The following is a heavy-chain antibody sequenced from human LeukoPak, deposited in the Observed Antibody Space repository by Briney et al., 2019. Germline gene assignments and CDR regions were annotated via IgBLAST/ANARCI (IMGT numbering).Heavy chain of an antibody. Sequence: SETLSLTCAVYGGSFSGYYWSWIRQPPGKGLEWIGEINHSGSTNYNPSLKSRVTISVDTSKNQFSLKLSSVTAADTAVYYCARAKHYGDYEGYYFDYWGQGTLVTVSS. CDR2: INHSGST. CDR3: ARAKHYGDYEGYYFDY. D-gene: IGHD4-17*01. CDR1: GGSFSGYY. J-gene: IGHJ4*02. V-gene: IGHV4-34*01.